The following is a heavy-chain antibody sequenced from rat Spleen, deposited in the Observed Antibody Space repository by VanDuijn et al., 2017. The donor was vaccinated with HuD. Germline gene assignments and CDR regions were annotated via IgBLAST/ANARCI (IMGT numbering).Heavy chain of an antibody. J-gene: IGHJ2*01. CDR3: TRDSGFYY. CDR1: GFTFSDYF. D-gene: IGHD4-4*01. V-gene: IGHV5-29*01. CDR2: ISYDGSSP. Sequence: EVQLVESDGGLVQPGRSLKLSCAASGFTFSDYFMAWVRQAPTKGLEWVAMISYDGSSPYYRDSVKGRFTISRDSAQNTQYLQMDSLRSEDTATYYCTRDSGFYYWGQGVMVTVSS.